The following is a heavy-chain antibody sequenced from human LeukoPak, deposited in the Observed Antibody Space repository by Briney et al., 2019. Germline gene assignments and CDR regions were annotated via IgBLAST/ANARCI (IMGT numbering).Heavy chain of an antibody. Sequence: SVKVSCKASGYTFTGYYMHWVRQAPGQGLEWMGWINPNSGGTNYAQKFQGRVTMTRDTSISTAYMELSRLRSDDTAVYYCARDTGTSGGDFDYWGQGTLVTVSS. J-gene: IGHJ4*02. CDR1: GYTFTGYY. CDR3: ARDTGTSGGDFDY. D-gene: IGHD1-1*01. CDR2: INPNSGGT. V-gene: IGHV1-2*02.